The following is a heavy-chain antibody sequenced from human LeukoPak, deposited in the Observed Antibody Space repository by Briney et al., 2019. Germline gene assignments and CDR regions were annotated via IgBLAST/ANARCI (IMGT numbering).Heavy chain of an antibody. J-gene: IGHJ4*02. D-gene: IGHD3-22*01. CDR2: IYHSGSA. V-gene: IGHV4-4*02. CDR3: ARDGYYDSSGLDY. Sequence: PSGTLSLTCAVSGGSISSSNWWSWVRQPPGKGLEWIGEIYHSGSANYNPSLKSRVTISVDTSKNQFSLKLSSVTAADTAVYYCARDGYYDSSGLDYWGQGTLVTVSS. CDR1: GGSISSSNW.